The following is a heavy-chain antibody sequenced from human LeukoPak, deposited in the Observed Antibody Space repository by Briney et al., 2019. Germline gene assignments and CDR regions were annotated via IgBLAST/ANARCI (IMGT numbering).Heavy chain of an antibody. CDR1: GYTFTSYY. V-gene: IGHV1-46*01. CDR3: ARTIAVAGTVYFDY. Sequence: ASVKVSCKASGYTFTSYYMHWVRQAPGQGLEWIGIINPSGGSTTYAQKFQGRVTMTRDTSTSTVYMDLSSLRSEDTAVYYCARTIAVAGTVYFDYWGQGTLVTVSS. D-gene: IGHD6-19*01. CDR2: INPSGGST. J-gene: IGHJ4*02.